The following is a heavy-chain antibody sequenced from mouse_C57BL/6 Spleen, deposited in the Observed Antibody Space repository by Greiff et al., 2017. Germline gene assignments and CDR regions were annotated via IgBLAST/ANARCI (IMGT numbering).Heavy chain of an antibody. D-gene: IGHD2-3*01. CDR1: GFSLTSYG. CDR2: LWGVGIP. V-gene: IGHV2-9*01. CDR3: AKHTGDGYPFAY. Sequence: QVQLKQSGPGLVAPSQSLSITCTVSGFSLTSYGVDWVRQPPGKGLEWLGVLWGVGIPNYNAALMSRLSISKDNSKSQVFLKMNSLQTDDTAMYYCAKHTGDGYPFAYWGQGTLVTVSA. J-gene: IGHJ3*01.